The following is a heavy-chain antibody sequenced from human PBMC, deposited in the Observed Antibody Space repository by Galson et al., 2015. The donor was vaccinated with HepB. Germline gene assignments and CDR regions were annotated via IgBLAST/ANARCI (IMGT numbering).Heavy chain of an antibody. D-gene: IGHD3-10*01. Sequence: SLRLSCAASGFTFSSYAMHWVRQAPGKGLEWVAVISYDGSNKYYADSVKGRFTISRDNSKNTLYLQMNSLRAEDTAVYYCARDGTMVRGGDSPDFDYWGQGTLVTVSS. V-gene: IGHV3-30-3*01. J-gene: IGHJ4*02. CDR3: ARDGTMVRGGDSPDFDY. CDR1: GFTFSSYA. CDR2: ISYDGSNK.